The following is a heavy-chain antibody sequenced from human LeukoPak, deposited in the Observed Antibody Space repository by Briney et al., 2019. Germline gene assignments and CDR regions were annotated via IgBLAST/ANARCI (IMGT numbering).Heavy chain of an antibody. V-gene: IGHV3-21*01. Sequence: PGGSLRLSCAASGFTFSSYSMNWVRQAPGKGLEWVSTISDSGGSTYYADSVKGRFTISRDNAKNSLYLQMNSLRAEDTAVYYCARATDTAFYYFDYWGQGTLVTVSS. D-gene: IGHD5-18*01. CDR3: ARATDTAFYYFDY. CDR2: ISDSGGST. CDR1: GFTFSSYS. J-gene: IGHJ4*02.